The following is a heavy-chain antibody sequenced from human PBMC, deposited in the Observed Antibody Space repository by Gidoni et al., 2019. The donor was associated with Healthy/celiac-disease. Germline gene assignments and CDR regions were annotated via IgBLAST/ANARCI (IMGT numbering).Heavy chain of an antibody. J-gene: IGHJ5*02. CDR3: ARDYYDILTGYGWFDP. CDR2: ISSNGCST. D-gene: IGHD3-9*01. V-gene: IGHV3-64*01. CDR1: GFTFRRYA. Sequence: EVQLVESGGGLVQPGGSLRLSCAASGFTFRRYAMHWVRQAPGKGLEYVLAISSNGCSTYYANAVKGRFTISRDNSKNTLYLQMGSLRAEDMAVYYCARDYYDILTGYGWFDPWGQGTLVTVSS.